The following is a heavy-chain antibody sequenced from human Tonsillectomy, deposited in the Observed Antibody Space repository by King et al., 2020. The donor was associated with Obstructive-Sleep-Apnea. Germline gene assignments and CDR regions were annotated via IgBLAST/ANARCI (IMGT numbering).Heavy chain of an antibody. CDR3: AKVSSSGGGNWFDP. D-gene: IGHD6-13*01. CDR2: ISYDGSNK. V-gene: IGHV3-30*18. Sequence: QLVQSGGGVVQPGRSLRLSCAASGFTFSSYGMHWVRQAPGQGLEWGAVISYDGSNKYYADSVKGRFTISRDNSKNTLYLQMNSLRAEDTAVYYCAKVSSSGGGNWFDPWGQGTLVTVSS. CDR1: GFTFSSYG. J-gene: IGHJ5*02.